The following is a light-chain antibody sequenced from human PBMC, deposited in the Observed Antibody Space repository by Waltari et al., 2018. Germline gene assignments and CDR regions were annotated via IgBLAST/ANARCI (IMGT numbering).Light chain of an antibody. CDR3: CSHAGSYVI. V-gene: IGLV2-11*01. CDR2: DVS. Sequence: QSALPQPRPVSGSPGQSVTISCSGTSSDVGGDKSVSWYQQPPGKAPKLMIYDVSERPSGVPDRFSGSKSGNTASLPISGLQAEDEADYYCCSHAGSYVIFGGGTKLTVL. CDR1: SSDVGGDKS. J-gene: IGLJ2*01.